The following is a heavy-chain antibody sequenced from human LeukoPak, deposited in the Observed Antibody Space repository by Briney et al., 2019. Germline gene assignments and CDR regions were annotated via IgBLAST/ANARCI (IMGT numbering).Heavy chain of an antibody. V-gene: IGHV3-7*01. CDR2: IKQDGSEK. D-gene: IGHD1-1*01. Sequence: GGSLRLSCAASGFTFSRYWMSWVRQAPGKGLEWVANIKQDGSEKNYVESVKGRSTISRDNAKSSLYLQMNSLRAEDTAVYYCARHGNHEGFEYWGQGTLVTVSS. CDR3: ARHGNHEGFEY. CDR1: GFTFSRYW. J-gene: IGHJ4*02.